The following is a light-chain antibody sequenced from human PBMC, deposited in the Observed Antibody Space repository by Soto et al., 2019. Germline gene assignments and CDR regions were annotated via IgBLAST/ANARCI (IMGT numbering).Light chain of an antibody. V-gene: IGKV3-20*01. CDR1: QSVRSNY. CDR3: QQYGTSPPVT. Sequence: EIALTQSPGALSLSPGERATLSCRASQSVRSNYLAWYQQKPGQAPRLLIYGASSRATGIPDRFSGSGSGTDFTLTISRLEPEDFAVYYCQQYGTSPPVTFGGGTRVEIK. CDR2: GAS. J-gene: IGKJ4*01.